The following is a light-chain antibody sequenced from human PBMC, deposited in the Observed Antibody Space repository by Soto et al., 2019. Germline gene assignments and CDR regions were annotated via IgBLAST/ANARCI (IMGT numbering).Light chain of an antibody. V-gene: IGLV1-40*01. CDR3: QSYDSSLSASYV. CDR1: SSNIGAGYA. Sequence: SVLTHPPSLSGSPVQRVTISCTGISSNIGAGYAVHWYQQLPGKAPKLLIYGNTNRPSGVPDRFSGSKSGTSASLAITGLQAEDEADYYCQSYDSSLSASYVFGGGTKVTVL. CDR2: GNT. J-gene: IGLJ1*01.